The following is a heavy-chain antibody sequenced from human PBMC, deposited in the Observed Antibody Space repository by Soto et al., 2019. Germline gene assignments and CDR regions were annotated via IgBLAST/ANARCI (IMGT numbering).Heavy chain of an antibody. CDR3: ARRGTAWTKYYYYYGMDV. D-gene: IGHD1-1*01. J-gene: IGHJ6*02. V-gene: IGHV4-59*01. CDR1: GGSISSYY. CDR2: IYYSGST. Sequence: PSETLSLTGTVSGGSISSYYWSWIRQPPGKGLEWIGYIYYSGSTNYNPSLKSRVTISVDTSKNQFSLKLSSVTAADTAVYYCARRGTAWTKYYYYYGMDVWGQGTTVTVSS.